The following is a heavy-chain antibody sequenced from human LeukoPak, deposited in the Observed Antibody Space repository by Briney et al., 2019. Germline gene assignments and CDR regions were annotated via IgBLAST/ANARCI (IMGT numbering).Heavy chain of an antibody. Sequence: PSETLSLTCTVSGHSISSYYWSWIRQPPGKGLEWIGYIYYSGSTKYNPSLKSRVNISVDTSKNQFSLKLSSVTGADTAVYYCARDRQATTAYDAFDIWGRGTMVTVSS. V-gene: IGHV4-59*01. J-gene: IGHJ3*02. CDR1: GHSISSYY. D-gene: IGHD4-17*01. CDR2: IYYSGST. CDR3: ARDRQATTAYDAFDI.